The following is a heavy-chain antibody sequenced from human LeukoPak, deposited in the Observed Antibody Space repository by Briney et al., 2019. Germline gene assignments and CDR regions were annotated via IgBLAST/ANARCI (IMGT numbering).Heavy chain of an antibody. CDR2: IKPNSGGT. CDR1: GYTFAGYY. D-gene: IGHD4-17*01. Sequence: ASVKVSCKASGYTFAGYYLHLVRQAPGQGLEWMGWIKPNSGGTQYAQKFQGRVTMARDTSISTAYMELSRLQSDDTAVYYCASAESHDYGETWGQGTLVTVSS. CDR3: ASAESHDYGET. V-gene: IGHV1-2*02. J-gene: IGHJ4*02.